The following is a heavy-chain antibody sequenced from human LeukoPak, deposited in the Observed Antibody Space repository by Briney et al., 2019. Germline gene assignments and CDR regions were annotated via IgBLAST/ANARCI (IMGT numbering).Heavy chain of an antibody. J-gene: IGHJ6*02. CDR2: IILMFGTV. Sequence: ASVKVSCKASGGTFSSYAISWVGQAPGQGLEWMGGIILMFGTVNYAQKFQGRVTITADESTSTAYMELRSLRSEDTAVYYCARDDTRASPYVASVYYYYGMDVWGQGTTVTVS. CDR1: GGTFSSYA. V-gene: IGHV1-69*01. CDR3: ARDDTRASPYVASVYYYYGMDV. D-gene: IGHD3-10*02.